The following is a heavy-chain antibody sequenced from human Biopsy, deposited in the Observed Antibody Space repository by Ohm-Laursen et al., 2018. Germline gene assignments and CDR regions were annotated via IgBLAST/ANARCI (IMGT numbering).Heavy chain of an antibody. D-gene: IGHD3-22*01. V-gene: IGHV1-69*06. CDR2: VMPFFGTA. Sequence: SVTVSCKASGGTFSSYIFAWVRQAPGHRPEWLGDVMPFFGTAQYAPKLQGRVSMTADKTTYTAYMELTSLTSEDTAVYFCARHYYDTSGYNWFDPWGQGTLVTVSS. CDR1: GGTFSSYI. CDR3: ARHYYDTSGYNWFDP. J-gene: IGHJ5*02.